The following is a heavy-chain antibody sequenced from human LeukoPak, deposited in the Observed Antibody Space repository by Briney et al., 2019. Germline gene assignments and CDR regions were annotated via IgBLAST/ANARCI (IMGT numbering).Heavy chain of an antibody. V-gene: IGHV5-51*01. D-gene: IGHD5/OR15-5a*01. CDR1: GYSFSTYW. CDR2: IYPGDSDT. CDR3: ARDSTSPDAFDI. J-gene: IGHJ3*02. Sequence: GESLKISCKGSGYSFSTYWIGWVRQMPGKGLEWMGIIYPGDSDTRYNPSFQGQVTISADKSTSTAYLQWSSLKASDTAMYYCARDSTSPDAFDIWGQGTMVTVSS.